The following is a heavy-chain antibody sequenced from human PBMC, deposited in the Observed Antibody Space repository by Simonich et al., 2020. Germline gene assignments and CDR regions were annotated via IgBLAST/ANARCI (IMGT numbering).Heavy chain of an antibody. V-gene: IGHV1-2*02. Sequence: QVQLVQSGAEVKKPGASVKVSCKASGYTFTGYYMHWVRQAPGQGLEWMGCINPNGGGTNYSQKLQGRVTMTRDTSISTAYMELSRLRSDDTAVYYCARVRFEAFDIWGQGTMVTVSS. CDR1: GYTFTGYY. CDR3: ARVRFEAFDI. CDR2: INPNGGGT. J-gene: IGHJ3*02.